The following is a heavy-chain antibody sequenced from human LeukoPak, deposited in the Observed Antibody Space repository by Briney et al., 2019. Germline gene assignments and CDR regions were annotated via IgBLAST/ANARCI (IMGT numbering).Heavy chain of an antibody. J-gene: IGHJ4*02. CDR2: INPNSVGT. V-gene: IGHV1-2*06. CDR3: ASAVYDSSGYYYDY. D-gene: IGHD3-22*01. Sequence: ASVKVSCKASGYTFTGYYMHWVRQAPGQGLEWMGRINPNSVGTNYAQKFQGRVTMTRDTSISTAYMELSRLRSDDTAVYYCASAVYDSSGYYYDYWGQGTLVTVSS. CDR1: GYTFTGYY.